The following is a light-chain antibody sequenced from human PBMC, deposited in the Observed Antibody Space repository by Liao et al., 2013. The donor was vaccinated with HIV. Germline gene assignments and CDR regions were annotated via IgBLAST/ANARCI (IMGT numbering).Light chain of an antibody. V-gene: IGLV3-1*01. CDR3: QAWDSSTEVV. J-gene: IGLJ2*01. Sequence: SYELTQPPSVSVSPGQTASITCSGDKLGDKYACWYQQKPGHSPVLVIYQDTKRPSGIPERISGSNSGNTATLTISGTQAMDEGDYYCQAWDSSTEVVFGGGTKLTVL. CDR2: QDT. CDR1: KLGDKY.